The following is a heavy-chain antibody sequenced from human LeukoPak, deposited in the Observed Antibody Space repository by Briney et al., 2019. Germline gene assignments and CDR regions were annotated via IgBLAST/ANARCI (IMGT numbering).Heavy chain of an antibody. Sequence: ASVKVSCKASGYTFTDYYMHWVRQAPGQGLEWMGWINPDSGGTNYAQNFQGRVTMTRDTSISTAYMELSRLRSDDTAVYYCARGGDRRGFDYWGQGTLVTVSS. J-gene: IGHJ4*02. CDR1: GYTFTDYY. V-gene: IGHV1-2*02. D-gene: IGHD1-14*01. CDR3: ARGGDRRGFDY. CDR2: INPDSGGT.